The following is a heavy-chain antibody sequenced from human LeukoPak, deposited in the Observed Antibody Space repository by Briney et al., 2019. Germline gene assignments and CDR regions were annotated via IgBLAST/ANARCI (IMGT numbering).Heavy chain of an antibody. V-gene: IGHV4-34*01. Sequence: SETLSLTCAVYGGSFSGYYWSWIRQPPGEGLEWIGEINHSGSTNYNPSLTSRVTISVDTSKNQFSLKLSSVTAADTAVYYCARGGSRGWYKWFDPWGQGTLVTVSS. CDR1: GGSFSGYY. CDR3: ARGGSRGWYKWFDP. J-gene: IGHJ5*02. D-gene: IGHD6-19*01. CDR2: INHSGST.